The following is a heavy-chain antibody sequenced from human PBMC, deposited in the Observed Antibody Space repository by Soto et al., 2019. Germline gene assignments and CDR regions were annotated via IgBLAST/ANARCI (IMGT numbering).Heavy chain of an antibody. V-gene: IGHV3-30-3*01. CDR3: ARDDY. CDR1: GFTFSSYA. Sequence: QVQLVESGGGVVQPGRSLRLSCAASGFTFSSYAMHWVRQAPGKGLEWVAVISYDGSNKYYADSVKGRFTISRDNPKNTLYRQMNSLRAEDTAVYYCARDDYWGQGTLVTVSS. J-gene: IGHJ4*02. CDR2: ISYDGSNK.